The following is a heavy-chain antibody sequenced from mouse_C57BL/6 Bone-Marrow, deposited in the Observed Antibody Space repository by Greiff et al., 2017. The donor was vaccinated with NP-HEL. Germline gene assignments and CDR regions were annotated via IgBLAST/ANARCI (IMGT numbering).Heavy chain of an antibody. CDR1: GFTFSSYG. V-gene: IGHV5-6*01. CDR2: ISSGGSYT. D-gene: IGHD2-5*01. J-gene: IGHJ2*01. CDR3: ARHYYSNYFDY. Sequence: EVQPVESGGDLVKPGGSLKLSCAASGFTFSSYGMSWVRQTPDKRLEWVATISSGGSYTYYPDSVKGRFTISRDNAKNTLYLQMSSLKSEDTAMYYCARHYYSNYFDYWGQGTTLTVSS.